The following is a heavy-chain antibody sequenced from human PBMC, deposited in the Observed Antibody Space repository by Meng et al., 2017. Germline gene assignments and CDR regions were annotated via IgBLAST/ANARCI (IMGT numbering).Heavy chain of an antibody. CDR2: SNPSGGST. V-gene: IGHV1-46*01. Sequence: ASVKVSCKASGYTFTSYYMHWVRQAPGQGLEWMGISNPSGGSTSYAQKFQGRVTMTRDTSTSTVYMELSSLRSEDTAVYYCARGEQVQQQLVLWFDPWGQGTLVTVSS. D-gene: IGHD6-13*01. CDR3: ARGEQVQQQLVLWFDP. J-gene: IGHJ5*02. CDR1: GYTFTSYY.